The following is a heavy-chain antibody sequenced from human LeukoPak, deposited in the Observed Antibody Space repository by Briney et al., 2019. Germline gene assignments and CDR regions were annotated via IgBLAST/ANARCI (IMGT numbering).Heavy chain of an antibody. Sequence: ASVKVSCKASGGTFSSYAISWVRQAPGQGLEWTGGIIPIFGTANYAQKFQGRVTITADESTSTAYMELSSLRSEDTAVYYCARDKGCSSTSCLRHFYYYMDVWGKGTTVTVSS. CDR3: ARDKGCSSTSCLRHFYYYMDV. V-gene: IGHV1-69*13. D-gene: IGHD2-2*01. CDR1: GGTFSSYA. CDR2: IIPIFGTA. J-gene: IGHJ6*03.